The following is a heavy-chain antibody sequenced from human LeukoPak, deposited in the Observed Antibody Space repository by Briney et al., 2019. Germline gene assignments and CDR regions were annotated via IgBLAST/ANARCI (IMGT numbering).Heavy chain of an antibody. CDR3: AQGYSSGWYPS. CDR2: ISVDGETT. CDR1: GFSVSSFG. D-gene: IGHD6-19*01. Sequence: GGSLRLSCAVSGFSVSSFGMSWVRQAPGKGLEWISAISVDGETTWYADSVKGRFIISRDNSKNTLYLRLSSLRAEDTAVHYCAQGYSSGWYPSWGQGSLVSVSS. J-gene: IGHJ5*02. V-gene: IGHV3-23*01.